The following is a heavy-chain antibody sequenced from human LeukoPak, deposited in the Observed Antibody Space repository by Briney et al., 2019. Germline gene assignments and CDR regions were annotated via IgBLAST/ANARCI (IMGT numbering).Heavy chain of an antibody. CDR2: IYYTGST. D-gene: IGHD2-8*01. V-gene: IGHV4-39*07. CDR1: GGSISSGTYY. CDR3: ARQDCTNGICHTGYDAFDI. J-gene: IGHJ3*02. Sequence: SETLSLTCTVSGGSISSGTYYWGWIRQPPGKGLEWIGSIYYTGSTYFNPSLKSRVTISVDTSKNQFSLKLKSVTAADTAVYYCARQDCTNGICHTGYDAFDIWGKGTMVTVSS.